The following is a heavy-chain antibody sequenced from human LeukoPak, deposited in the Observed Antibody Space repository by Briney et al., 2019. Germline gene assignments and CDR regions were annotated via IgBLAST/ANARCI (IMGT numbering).Heavy chain of an antibody. J-gene: IGHJ6*03. Sequence: GGSLRLSCAASGFTFSNYWMHWVRQAPGKGLVWVSRINSHGGTTSYADSVKGRFTISRDNAKNSLYLQMNSLRAEDTAVYYCARDPYSGSYGNYYYYFMDVWGKGTTVTISS. V-gene: IGHV3-74*01. CDR3: ARDPYSGSYGNYYYYFMDV. CDR2: INSHGGTT. D-gene: IGHD1-26*01. CDR1: GFTFSNYW.